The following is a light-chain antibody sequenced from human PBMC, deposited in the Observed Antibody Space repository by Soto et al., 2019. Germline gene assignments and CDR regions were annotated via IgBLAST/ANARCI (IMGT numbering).Light chain of an antibody. J-gene: IGKJ4*01. CDR2: RAS. V-gene: IGKV3-20*01. Sequence: EIVLTHSPGTLSLSPGKRATLSCSASQSVSSSYLAWYQQKPGQAPRLLIWRASTRATGIPARFSGSGSGTDFTLTISSLQPEDFATYYCQQFKSYPLTFGGGTKVDIK. CDR1: QSVSSSY. CDR3: QQFKSYPLT.